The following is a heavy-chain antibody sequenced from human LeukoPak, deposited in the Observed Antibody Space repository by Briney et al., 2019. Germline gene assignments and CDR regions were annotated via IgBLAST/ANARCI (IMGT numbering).Heavy chain of an antibody. CDR2: ISSSSSYI. J-gene: IGHJ4*02. CDR3: AREGGLQLWGFGY. Sequence: PGGSLRLSCAASGFTVSSNYMSWVRQAPGKGLEWVSSISSSSSYIYYADSVKGRFTISRDNAKNSLYLQMNSLRAEDTAVYYCAREGGLQLWGFGYWGQGTLVTVSS. D-gene: IGHD5-18*01. V-gene: IGHV3-21*01. CDR1: GFTVSSNY.